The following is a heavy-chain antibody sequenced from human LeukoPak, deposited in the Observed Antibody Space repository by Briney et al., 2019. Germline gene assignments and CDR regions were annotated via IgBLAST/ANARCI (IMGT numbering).Heavy chain of an antibody. CDR3: ARGPLQTIPTSKIVVYYYPSDY. D-gene: IGHD3-22*01. Sequence: GGSLRLSCAASGFTFDEYGMSWVRQAPGKGLEWVSGIKWKGGSTGYADSVKGRFTISRDNAKNSLYLQMNRLRAEDTALYYCARGPLQTIPTSKIVVYYYPSDYWGQGTLVTVSS. CDR1: GFTFDEYG. V-gene: IGHV3-20*04. J-gene: IGHJ4*02. CDR2: IKWKGGST.